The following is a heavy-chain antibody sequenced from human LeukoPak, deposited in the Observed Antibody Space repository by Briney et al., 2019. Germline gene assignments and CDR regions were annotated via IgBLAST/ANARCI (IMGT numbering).Heavy chain of an antibody. CDR3: ARADRLDGGPYLIGP. CDR2: INPNSGGT. Sequence: ASVKVSCKTSGYSFTDYYMHWVRQAPGQGLEWMGWINPNSGGTSSAQKFQGRVTMTRDTSITTAYMEVSWLTSDDTATYYCARADRLDGGPYLIGPWGQGTLVTVSS. V-gene: IGHV1-2*02. J-gene: IGHJ5*02. D-gene: IGHD2-21*01. CDR1: GYSFTDYY.